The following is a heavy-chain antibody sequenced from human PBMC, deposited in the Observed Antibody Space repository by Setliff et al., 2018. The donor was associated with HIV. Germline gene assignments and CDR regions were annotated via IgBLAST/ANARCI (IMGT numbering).Heavy chain of an antibody. CDR2: IRSKAYGGTT. CDR1: GFTFGDYA. D-gene: IGHD1-26*01. Sequence: PGGSLRLSCTASGFTFGDYAMSWVRQAPGKGLEWVGFIRSKAYGGTTEYAASVKGRFTISRDNAKNSLYLQMNSLRAEDTAVYYCARDWWELLGNYGMDVWGQGTTVTVSS. V-gene: IGHV3-49*04. CDR3: ARDWWELLGNYGMDV. J-gene: IGHJ6*02.